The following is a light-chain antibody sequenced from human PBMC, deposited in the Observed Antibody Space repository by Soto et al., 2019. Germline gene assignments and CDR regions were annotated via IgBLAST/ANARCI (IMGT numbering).Light chain of an antibody. V-gene: IGKV3-20*01. CDR2: ATS. J-gene: IGKJ2*03. CDR3: QQYGDYNSPRYS. CDR1: QSVSTNY. Sequence: EIVLTQSPGTQSLSPGDRVTLSCRASQSVSTNYFSWYQQKPGQAPRLLIYATSSRAVGIPDRFSGSGSGTDFSLTISRLEPEDFAMYYCQQYGDYNSPRYSFGQGTRLEI.